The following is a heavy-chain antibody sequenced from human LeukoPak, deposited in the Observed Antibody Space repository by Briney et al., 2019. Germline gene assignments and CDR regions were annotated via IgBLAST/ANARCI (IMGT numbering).Heavy chain of an antibody. Sequence: GESLKISCKGSGDRFTSHWIGWVRQMPGKGLEWMGIIYLGDSETRYSPSFQGRVIISADKSITTAYLQWSSLKASDTAIYYCARHPSYTRGWPLDYWGQGTLVTVSS. J-gene: IGHJ4*02. V-gene: IGHV5-51*01. CDR2: IYLGDSET. D-gene: IGHD6-19*01. CDR3: ARHPSYTRGWPLDY. CDR1: GDRFTSHW.